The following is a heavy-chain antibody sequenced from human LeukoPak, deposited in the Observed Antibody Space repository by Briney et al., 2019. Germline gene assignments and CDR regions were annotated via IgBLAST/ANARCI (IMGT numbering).Heavy chain of an antibody. J-gene: IGHJ6*03. CDR3: ARAMVRGVSRYYYYYYMDV. D-gene: IGHD3-10*01. CDR2: IFYSGST. CDR1: GGSISTSNYY. V-gene: IGHV4-39*07. Sequence: SETLSLTCTVSGGSISTSNYYWGWIRQPPGKGLEWIGNIFYSGSTYYSPSLKSRVTISVDTSKNQFSLKLSSVTAADTAVYYCARAMVRGVSRYYYYYYMDVWGKGTTVTASS.